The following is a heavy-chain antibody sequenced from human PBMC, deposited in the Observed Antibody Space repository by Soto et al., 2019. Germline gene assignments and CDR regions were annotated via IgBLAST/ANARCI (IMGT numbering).Heavy chain of an antibody. Sequence: GVSLKISCKGSGYSFTSYWIGWVRQMPGKGLEWMGIIYPGDSDTRYSPSFQGQVTISADKSISTAYLQWSSLKASDTAMYYCAGGGVRGVITRTRDYYGMDVWGQGTTVTVSS. J-gene: IGHJ6*02. V-gene: IGHV5-51*01. CDR1: GYSFTSYW. CDR3: AGGGVRGVITRTRDYYGMDV. D-gene: IGHD3-10*01. CDR2: IYPGDSDT.